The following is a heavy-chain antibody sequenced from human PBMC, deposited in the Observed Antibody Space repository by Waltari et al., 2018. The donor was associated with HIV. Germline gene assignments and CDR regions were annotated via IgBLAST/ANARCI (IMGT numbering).Heavy chain of an antibody. CDR1: GTSFPNSW. J-gene: IGHJ4*02. V-gene: IGHV5-51*01. Sequence: VQMVQPGAEVKQPGGSLKITRTGSGTSFPNSWTGWVRQMPGKGLEWMGIIYPGDSDTRYSPSFQGQVPISADKSINTAYLRWSSLKASDTAMYYCARRGGGSYYFDSSGSFDYWGQGTLVTVSS. D-gene: IGHD3-22*01. CDR2: IYPGDSDT. CDR3: ARRGGGSYYFDSSGSFDY.